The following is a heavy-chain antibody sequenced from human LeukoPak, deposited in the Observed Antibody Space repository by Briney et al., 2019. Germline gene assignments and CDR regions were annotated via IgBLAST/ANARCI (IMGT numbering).Heavy chain of an antibody. CDR1: GYTFTSYD. CDR2: MNPNSGNT. J-gene: IGHJ6*03. CDR3: ARLVSYYYMDV. D-gene: IGHD2-2*01. V-gene: IGHV1-8*02. Sequence: GASVKVSCKASGYTFTSYDINWVRQATGQGLEWMGWMNPNSGNTGYARKFQGRVTMTRNTSISTAYMELSSLRSEDTAVYYCARLVSYYYMDVWGKGTTVTISS.